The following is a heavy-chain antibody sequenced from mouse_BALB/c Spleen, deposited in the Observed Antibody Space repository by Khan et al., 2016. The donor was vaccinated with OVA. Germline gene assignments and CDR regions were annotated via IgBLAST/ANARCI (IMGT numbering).Heavy chain of an antibody. Sequence: LKQSGPELVKPGTSVKMSCKASGYRFTSYIIHWVKQKPGQGLEWIGYINPYNGATTYNEKFKGKATLTSDKSSNTAYMELSSLTSEDSAVYYCARGNWQSYYFDYWGQGTTLTVST. CDR1: GYRFTSYI. CDR2: INPYNGAT. V-gene: IGHV1S136*01. CDR3: ARGNWQSYYFDY. J-gene: IGHJ2*01. D-gene: IGHD4-1*01.